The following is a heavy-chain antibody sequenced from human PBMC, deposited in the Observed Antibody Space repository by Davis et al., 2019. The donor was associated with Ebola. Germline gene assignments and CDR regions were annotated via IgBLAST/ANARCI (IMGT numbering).Heavy chain of an antibody. Sequence: GESLKISCAASGFTFSTYSMNWVRQAPGKGLEWVSYISSTSTTIYYADSVKGRFTISRDGAKNSLYLQMNSLRDEDTAVYYCARIPVRYSSSWYGAFDYWGQGTLVTVSS. CDR3: ARIPVRYSSSWYGAFDY. CDR1: GFTFSTYS. CDR2: ISSTSTTI. V-gene: IGHV3-48*02. D-gene: IGHD6-13*01. J-gene: IGHJ4*02.